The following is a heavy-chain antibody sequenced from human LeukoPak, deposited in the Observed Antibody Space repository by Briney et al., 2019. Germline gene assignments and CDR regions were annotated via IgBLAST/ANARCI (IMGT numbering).Heavy chain of an antibody. J-gene: IGHJ3*01. Sequence: ASVKVSCKASGYTFTGYYIHWVRQAPGQGLEWMGWINPNSGGTNYAQNFQGSITMTRDTSISTAYMELSRLRSDDTAVYYCATTRRYYYDSSGPDAFDLWGQGTMVTVSS. CDR3: ATTRRYYYDSSGPDAFDL. CDR1: GYTFTGYY. D-gene: IGHD3-22*01. V-gene: IGHV1-2*02. CDR2: INPNSGGT.